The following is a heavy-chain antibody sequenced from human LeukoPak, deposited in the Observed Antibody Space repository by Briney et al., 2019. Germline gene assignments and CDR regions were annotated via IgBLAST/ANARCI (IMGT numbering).Heavy chain of an antibody. J-gene: IGHJ4*02. CDR1: GFTFSSYG. CDR3: AKDRPDGSGYYSPGY. D-gene: IGHD3-22*01. CDR2: ISYDGSNK. V-gene: IGHV3-30*18. Sequence: GGSLRLSCAASGFTFSSYGMHWVRQAPGKGLEWVAVISYDGSNKYYADSVKGRFTISRDNSKNTLYLQMNSLRAEDTAVYYCAKDRPDGSGYYSPGYWGQGTLVTVSS.